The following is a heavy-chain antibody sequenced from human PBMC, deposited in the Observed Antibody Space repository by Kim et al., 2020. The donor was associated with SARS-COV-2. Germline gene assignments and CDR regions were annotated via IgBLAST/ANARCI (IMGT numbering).Heavy chain of an antibody. D-gene: IGHD2-15*01. Sequence: GGSLRLSCAASGFTFSSYWMSWVRQAPGKGLEWVANIKQDGSEKYYVDSVKGRFTISRDNAKNSLYLQMNSLRAEDTAVYYCARGGGGPYYYYGMDVWGQGTTVTVSS. J-gene: IGHJ6*02. CDR3: ARGGGGPYYYYGMDV. CDR1: GFTFSSYW. V-gene: IGHV3-7*03. CDR2: IKQDGSEK.